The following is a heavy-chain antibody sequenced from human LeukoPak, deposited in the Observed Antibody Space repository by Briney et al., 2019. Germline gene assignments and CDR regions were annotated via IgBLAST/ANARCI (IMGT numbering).Heavy chain of an antibody. Sequence: LETLSLTCAVSGYSISSDYYWVWIRLPPGKGLEWIGTISHSGSTYYNPSLESRVTISADTSKNHFSLRLSSVTAADTAVYYCARTHGYSAYGPLAYWGQGTLVTVSS. CDR3: ARTHGYSAYGPLAY. CDR1: GYSISSDYY. J-gene: IGHJ4*02. D-gene: IGHD5-12*01. V-gene: IGHV4-38-2*01. CDR2: ISHSGST.